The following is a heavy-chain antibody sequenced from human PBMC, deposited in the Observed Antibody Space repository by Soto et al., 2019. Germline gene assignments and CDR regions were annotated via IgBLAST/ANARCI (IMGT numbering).Heavy chain of an antibody. CDR1: GDTFTHHV. D-gene: IGHD3-22*01. Sequence: QVQLVQSGGEVKKPGSSVKVSCKASGDTFTHHVFNWVRQAPGQGLEWMGRIISLFGTPNYSQRFQGRVTITADESTATSYMELSSLRSEDTAVYYCARDLCSGYGPGDYWGQGTLVTVSS. CDR3: ARDLCSGYGPGDY. CDR2: IISLFGTP. J-gene: IGHJ4*02. V-gene: IGHV1-69*15.